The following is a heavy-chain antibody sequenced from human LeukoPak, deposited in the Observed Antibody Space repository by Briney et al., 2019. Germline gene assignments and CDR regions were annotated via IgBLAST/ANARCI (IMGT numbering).Heavy chain of an antibody. D-gene: IGHD3-22*01. Sequence: SETLSLTCTVSGDSISSSSYYWGWIRQPPGKGLEWIGSIYYSGNTYYNPSLNIRVTISVDTSKNQFSLKLSSVTAADTAVYYCARGHHYDSSGSGPQIDYWGQGTLVTVSS. CDR3: ARGHHYDSSGSGPQIDY. V-gene: IGHV4-39*07. J-gene: IGHJ4*02. CDR2: IYYSGNT. CDR1: GDSISSSSYY.